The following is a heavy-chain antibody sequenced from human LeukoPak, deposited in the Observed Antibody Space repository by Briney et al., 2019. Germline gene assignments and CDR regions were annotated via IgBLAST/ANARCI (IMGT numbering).Heavy chain of an antibody. CDR2: ISSNGGST. D-gene: IGHD2-2*01. V-gene: IGHV3-64D*06. Sequence: GGSLRLSCSASGFTFSSYAMHWVRQASGKGLEYVSAISSNGGSTYYADSVEGRFTISGDNSKNTLYLQMSSLRAEDTAVYYCVKDRGDCSSTSCYDAFDIWGQGTMVTVSS. CDR1: GFTFSSYA. J-gene: IGHJ3*02. CDR3: VKDRGDCSSTSCYDAFDI.